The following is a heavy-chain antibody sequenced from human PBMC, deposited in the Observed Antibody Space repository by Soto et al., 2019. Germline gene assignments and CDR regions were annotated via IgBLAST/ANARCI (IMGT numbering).Heavy chain of an antibody. D-gene: IGHD3-10*01. Sequence: SETLSLTCAVSGGSISSGGYSWSWLRHPPGKGLEWIGYIYYSGSTYYNPSLKSRVTISVDTSKNQFSLKLSSVTAADTAVYYCARELFGRSVWFDPWGQGTLVTVSS. J-gene: IGHJ5*02. CDR2: IYYSGST. V-gene: IGHV4-61*08. CDR3: ARELFGRSVWFDP. CDR1: GGSISSGGYS.